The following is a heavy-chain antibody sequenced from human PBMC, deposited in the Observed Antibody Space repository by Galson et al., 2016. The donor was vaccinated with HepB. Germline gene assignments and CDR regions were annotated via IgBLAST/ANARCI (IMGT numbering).Heavy chain of an antibody. D-gene: IGHD1-7*01. V-gene: IGHV3-23*01. CDR1: GFTFSNYA. J-gene: IGHJ6*02. CDR2: ISGGSGSGSI. Sequence: SLRLSCAVSGFTFSNYAMTWVRQAPGKGLEWVSVISGGSGSGSIYYTDSVKGRFTISRDRSKNTLYLQMDSLRAEDTAIYYCAKDHHWNYVHSYYGMDLWGQGTTVTVSS. CDR3: AKDHHWNYVHSYYGMDL.